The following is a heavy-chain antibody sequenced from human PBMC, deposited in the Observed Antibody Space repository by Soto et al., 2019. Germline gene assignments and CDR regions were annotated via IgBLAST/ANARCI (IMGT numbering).Heavy chain of an antibody. CDR3: ARESEAARLFDY. Sequence: GPSVKVSCKDSGYTFTGYYMHWVRQAHGQGLEWMGWINPNSGGTNYAQKFQGWVTMTRDTSISTAYMELSRLRSDDTAVYYCARESEAARLFDYWGQGTLVTVSS. D-gene: IGHD6-6*01. J-gene: IGHJ4*02. CDR1: GYTFTGYY. CDR2: INPNSGGT. V-gene: IGHV1-2*04.